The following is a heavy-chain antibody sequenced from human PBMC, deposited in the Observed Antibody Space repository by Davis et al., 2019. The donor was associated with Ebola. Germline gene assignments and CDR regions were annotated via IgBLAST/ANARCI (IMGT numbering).Heavy chain of an antibody. CDR1: GFTLSDHY. CDR2: TRNKANSYTT. Sequence: PGGSLRLSCAASGFTLSDHYMDWVRQTPGMGLEWVARTRNKANSYTTEYAASVEGRFTISRDDSKNSLYLQMNSLKTEDTAVYYCGGTSGDTAFRAFEIWGQGTMVTVSS. V-gene: IGHV3-72*01. D-gene: IGHD5-18*01. CDR3: GGTSGDTAFRAFEI. J-gene: IGHJ3*02.